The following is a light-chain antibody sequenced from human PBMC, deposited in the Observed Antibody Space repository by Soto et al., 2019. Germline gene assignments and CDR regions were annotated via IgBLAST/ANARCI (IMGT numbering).Light chain of an antibody. V-gene: IGKV3-15*01. J-gene: IGKJ2*01. CDR1: QSVTSN. CDR2: GAS. Sequence: EIVMTQSPATLSVSPGERATLSCRASQSVTSNLAWYQQKPGQAPRLLIYGASTRASVIPDRFSGSGSGTEFTLTISSLQSEDFAVYYCQQYNNWPYTFGQGTKVEIK. CDR3: QQYNNWPYT.